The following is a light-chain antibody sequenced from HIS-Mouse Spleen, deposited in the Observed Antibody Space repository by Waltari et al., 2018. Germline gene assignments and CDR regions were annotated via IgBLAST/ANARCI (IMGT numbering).Light chain of an antibody. CDR2: DDS. J-gene: IGLJ2*01. CDR1: NIGSKS. CDR3: QVWDSSSDHVV. V-gene: IGLV3-21*03. Sequence: SYVLTQPPSVSVAPGKTARITCGGNNIGSKSVHWYQQKPGQAPMLVVYDDSDRPSGLPERFSGSNSGNTATRTSSRVEAGDEADYYCQVWDSSSDHVVFGGGTKLTVL.